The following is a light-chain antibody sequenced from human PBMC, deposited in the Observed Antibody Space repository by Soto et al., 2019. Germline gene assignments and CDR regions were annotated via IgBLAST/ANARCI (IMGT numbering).Light chain of an antibody. J-gene: IGLJ1*01. CDR1: SSNIGSKT. CDR2: NSY. V-gene: IGLV1-44*01. Sequence: QSVLTQPPSASGTPGQRVTISCSGSSSNIGSKTVNWYQQLPGTVPKLLSYNSYQRPSGVPDRFSASKSGTSASLAISGLQSEDEADYYCSSWDASLNGYVFGTGTKVTVL. CDR3: SSWDASLNGYV.